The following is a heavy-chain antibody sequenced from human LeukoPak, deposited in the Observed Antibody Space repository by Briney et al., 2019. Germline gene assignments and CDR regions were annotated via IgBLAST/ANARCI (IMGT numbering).Heavy chain of an antibody. CDR3: PRDPVEPPMNWNWFDP. J-gene: IGHJ5*02. V-gene: IGHV1-69*06. CDR2: IIPIFGTA. D-gene: IGHD1-1*01. Sequence: GASVKVSCKASGGTFSSYAISWVRQAPGQGLEWRGGIIPIFGTANYAQNFQGGVTITADKSTSTAYMELRSLRSKDPAVYYCPRDPVEPPMNWNWFDPWGQGPLVTVSS. CDR1: GGTFSSYA.